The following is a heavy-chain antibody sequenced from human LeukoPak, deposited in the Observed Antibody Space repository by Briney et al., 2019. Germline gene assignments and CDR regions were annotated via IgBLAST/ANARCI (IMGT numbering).Heavy chain of an antibody. V-gene: IGHV3-48*01. J-gene: IGHJ4*02. CDR3: ARVRRELPLDY. D-gene: IGHD1-26*01. CDR2: ISSSSSTI. CDR1: GFTFSSYS. Sequence: PGGSLRLSCAASGFTFSSYSMTWVRQAPGKGLEWVSYISSSSSTIYYADSVKGRFTISRDNAKNSLYLQMNSLRAEDTAVYYCARVRRELPLDYWGQGTLVTVSS.